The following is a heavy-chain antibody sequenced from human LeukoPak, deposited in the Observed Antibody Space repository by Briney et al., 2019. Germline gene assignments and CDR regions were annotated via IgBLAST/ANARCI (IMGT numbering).Heavy chain of an antibody. V-gene: IGHV3-9*03. CDR1: GFTFDDYA. Sequence: GGSLRLSCAASGFTFDDYAMHWVRQAPGKGLEWVSGISWNSGSIVYADSVKGRFTISRDNAKNSLYPQMNSLRAEDMALYYCAKVSQAQKVGAIDYWGQGTLVTVSS. D-gene: IGHD1-26*01. J-gene: IGHJ4*02. CDR2: ISWNSGSI. CDR3: AKVSQAQKVGAIDY.